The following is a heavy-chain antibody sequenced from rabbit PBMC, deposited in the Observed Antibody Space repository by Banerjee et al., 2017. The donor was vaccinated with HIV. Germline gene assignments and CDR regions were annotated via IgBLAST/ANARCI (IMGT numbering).Heavy chain of an antibody. CDR3: ASSGVAGYDYTTTGYFKL. V-gene: IGHV1S47*01. J-gene: IGHJ4*01. Sequence: QEQLVEYGGDLVQPEGSLTLTCKASGFDLSSYAMSWVRQAPGKGLEWIGCIYTGSGGTWYASWVNGRFTISRSTSLNTVDLKMTSLTAADTATYLCASSGVAGYDYTTTGYFKLWGPGTLVTVS. D-gene: IGHD6-1*01. CDR2: IYTGSGGT. CDR1: GFDLSSYA.